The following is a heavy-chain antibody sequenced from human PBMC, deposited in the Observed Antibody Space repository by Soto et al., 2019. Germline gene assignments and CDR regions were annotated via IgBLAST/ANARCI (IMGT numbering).Heavy chain of an antibody. CDR3: ARDLGSGWAFSGGFDI. Sequence: QTLSLTCAISGDSVCSNSAAWNWVRQSPSRGLEWLGRTYYRSKWYNDYAVSVKNRITINPDTSKNQFSLQLNSVPPEDTAVYYCARDLGSGWAFSGGFDIWGQGTMVTVSS. CDR1: GDSVCSNSAA. V-gene: IGHV6-1*01. J-gene: IGHJ3*02. D-gene: IGHD6-19*01. CDR2: TYYRSKWYN.